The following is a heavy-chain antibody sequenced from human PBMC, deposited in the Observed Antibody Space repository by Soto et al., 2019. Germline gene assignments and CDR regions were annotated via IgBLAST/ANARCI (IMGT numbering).Heavy chain of an antibody. D-gene: IGHD3-10*01. CDR3: ARRYYGSGSPASGGFDP. J-gene: IGHJ5*02. V-gene: IGHV3-48*02. CDR2: ISSSSSTI. Sequence: EVQLVESGGGLVQPGGSLRLSCAASGFTFSSYSMNWVRQAPGKGLEWVSYISSSSSTIYYADSVKGRFTISRDNAKNSLYLQMNSLRDEDTAVYYCARRYYGSGSPASGGFDPWGQGTLVTVSS. CDR1: GFTFSSYS.